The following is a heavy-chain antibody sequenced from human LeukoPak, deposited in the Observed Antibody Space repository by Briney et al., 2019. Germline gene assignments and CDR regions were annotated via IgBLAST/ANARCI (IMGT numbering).Heavy chain of an antibody. Sequence: ASVKVSCKASGYTFTSYDINWVRQATGQGLEWMGWMNPNSGNTGYAQKFQGRVTMTRNTSISTAYMELSSLRSEDRAVYYCARGTMWGYYDSSGYYLGSAFDIWGQGTMVTVSS. CDR2: MNPNSGNT. CDR3: ARGTMWGYYDSSGYYLGSAFDI. D-gene: IGHD3-22*01. J-gene: IGHJ3*02. CDR1: GYTFTSYD. V-gene: IGHV1-8*01.